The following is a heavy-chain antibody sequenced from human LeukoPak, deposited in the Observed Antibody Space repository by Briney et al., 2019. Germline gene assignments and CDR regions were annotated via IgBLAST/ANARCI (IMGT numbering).Heavy chain of an antibody. CDR2: ISSSTGYI. V-gene: IGHV3-21*01. J-gene: IGHJ3*02. Sequence: GGSLRLSCAASGFNFNTYSMNWVRQAPGKGLEWVSSISSSTGYIYYADSVKGRFTISRDNAKNSLYLQMNSLRVEDTAIYYCAREPDYYSSESDVFDIWGQGTMVTVSP. CDR1: GFNFNTYS. D-gene: IGHD3-10*01. CDR3: AREPDYYSSESDVFDI.